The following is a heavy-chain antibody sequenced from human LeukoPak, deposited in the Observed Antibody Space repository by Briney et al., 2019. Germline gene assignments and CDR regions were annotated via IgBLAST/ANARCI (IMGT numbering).Heavy chain of an antibody. D-gene: IGHD2-2*01. Sequence: ASVKVSCKASGYTFTGYYMHWVRQAPGQGLEWMGWINPNSGGTNYAQKFQGRVTMTRDTSISTAYMELSRLRSDDTAVYYCARDGGYCSSTSCGYFDYGGQGTLVTVSS. V-gene: IGHV1-2*02. CDR1: GYTFTGYY. CDR2: INPNSGGT. CDR3: ARDGGYCSSTSCGYFDY. J-gene: IGHJ4*02.